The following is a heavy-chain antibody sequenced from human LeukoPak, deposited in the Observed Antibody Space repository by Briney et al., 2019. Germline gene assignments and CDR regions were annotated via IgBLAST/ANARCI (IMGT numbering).Heavy chain of an antibody. CDR1: GFTFSGYG. CDR2: ISYDGRDK. D-gene: IGHD6-13*01. V-gene: IGHV3-30*03. Sequence: GGSLRLSCAASGFTFSGYGIHWVRQAPGKGLEWVAIISYDGRDKYYADSVKGRFTISRDNSKNTLYLQMNSLRAEDTAVYYCARDLGPYVPGSSWYEGINYYYYGMDVWGQGTTVTVSS. J-gene: IGHJ6*02. CDR3: ARDLGPYVPGSSWYEGINYYYYGMDV.